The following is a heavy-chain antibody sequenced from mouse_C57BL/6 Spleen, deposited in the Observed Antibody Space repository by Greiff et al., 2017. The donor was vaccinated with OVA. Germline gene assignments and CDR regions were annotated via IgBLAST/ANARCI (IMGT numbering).Heavy chain of an antibody. CDR2: ISNGGGST. V-gene: IGHV5-12*01. CDR3: ARRELYYAMDY. CDR1: GFTFSDYY. J-gene: IGHJ4*01. Sequence: EVMLVESGGGLVQPGGSLKLSCAASGFTFSDYYMYWVRQTPEKRLEWVAYISNGGGSTYYPDTVKGRFTISRDNAKNTLYLQMSRLKSEDTAMYYCARRELYYAMDYWGQGTSVTVSS.